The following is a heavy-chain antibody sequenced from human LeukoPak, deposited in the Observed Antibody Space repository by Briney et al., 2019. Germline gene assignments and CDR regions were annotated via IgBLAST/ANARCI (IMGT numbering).Heavy chain of an antibody. V-gene: IGHV3-7*01. CDR2: IKQDGSEK. J-gene: IGHJ4*02. CDR3: ARGRSVAAGTTTISPFDY. CDR1: GFTFSSYW. D-gene: IGHD6-13*01. Sequence: PGGSLRPSCAASGFTFSSYWMSWVRQAPGKGLEWVANIKQDGSEKYYVDSVKGRFTISRGNAKNSLYLQMNSLRAEDTAVYYCARGRSVAAGTTTISPFDYWGQGTLVTVSS.